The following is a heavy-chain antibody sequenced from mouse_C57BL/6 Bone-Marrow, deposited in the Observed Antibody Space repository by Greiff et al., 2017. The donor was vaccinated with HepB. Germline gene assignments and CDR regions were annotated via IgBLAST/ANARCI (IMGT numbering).Heavy chain of an antibody. V-gene: IGHV1-63*01. Sequence: VQLQESGAELVRPGTSVKMSCKASGYNFTNYWIGWAKQRPGHGLEWIGDIYPGGGYTNYNEKFKGKATLTADKSSSTAYMQFSSLTSEDSAIYYCARTGYYGSSFAYWGQGTLVTVSA. D-gene: IGHD1-1*01. J-gene: IGHJ3*01. CDR3: ARTGYYGSSFAY. CDR1: GYNFTNYW. CDR2: IYPGGGYT.